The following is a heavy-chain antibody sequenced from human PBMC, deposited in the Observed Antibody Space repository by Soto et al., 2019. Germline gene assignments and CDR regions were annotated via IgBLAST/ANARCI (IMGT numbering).Heavy chain of an antibody. D-gene: IGHD3-16*01. CDR1: GYIFVNYG. Sequence: QVQLVRSGDEVKKPGASVKVSCKASGYIFVNYGIAWVRQVPGQGLEWMGWISPYTGNTHSATKVQGRLTMTTDTSTSTAYMDLGSLTSDDTAVYYCVMVDNYVTPTPQDVWGQGTTVTVSS. CDR2: ISPYTGNT. CDR3: VMVDNYVTPTPQDV. J-gene: IGHJ6*02. V-gene: IGHV1-18*01.